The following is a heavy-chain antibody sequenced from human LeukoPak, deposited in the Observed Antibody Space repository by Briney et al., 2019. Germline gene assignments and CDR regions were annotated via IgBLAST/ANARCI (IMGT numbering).Heavy chain of an antibody. Sequence: GASVKVSCKASGGTFSSYAISWVRQAPGQGLEWMGRIIPIFGTANYAQKFQGRVTITTDESTSTAYVELSSLRSEDTAVYYCARGGVEMATRDGVAFDIWGQGTMVTVSS. J-gene: IGHJ3*02. CDR3: ARGGVEMATRDGVAFDI. V-gene: IGHV1-69*05. D-gene: IGHD5-24*01. CDR2: IIPIFGTA. CDR1: GGTFSSYA.